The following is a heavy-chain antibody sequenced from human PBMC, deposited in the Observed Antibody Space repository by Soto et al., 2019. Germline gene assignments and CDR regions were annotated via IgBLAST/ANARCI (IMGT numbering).Heavy chain of an antibody. CDR1: GYSFTANS. D-gene: IGHD1-26*01. CDR2: IKPNNVGT. CDR3: ASQRSGVVY. V-gene: IGHV1-2*04. J-gene: IGHJ4*02. Sequence: QVHLVQSGAEVKKPGASVKVSCKASGYSFTANSMHWVRQAPGQGLEWMGWIKPNNVGTNFARKFQGWVTITRDTSISTAYIDLTRLTSDDTAVYYCASQRSGVVYWGQGTLVSVSS.